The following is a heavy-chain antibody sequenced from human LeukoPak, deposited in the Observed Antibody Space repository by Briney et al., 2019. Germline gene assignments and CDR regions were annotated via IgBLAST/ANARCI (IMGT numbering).Heavy chain of an antibody. CDR2: ISGSGGST. V-gene: IGHV3-23*01. Sequence: GGSLRLSCAASGFTFSSYAMSWVRQAPGKGLEWVSAISGSGGSTYYADSVRGRFTISRDNSKNTLYLQMSSLRAEDTAVYYCAKEMVMATIIVAFDYWGQGTLVTVSS. CDR1: GFTFSSYA. D-gene: IGHD2-21*01. J-gene: IGHJ4*02. CDR3: AKEMVMATIIVAFDY.